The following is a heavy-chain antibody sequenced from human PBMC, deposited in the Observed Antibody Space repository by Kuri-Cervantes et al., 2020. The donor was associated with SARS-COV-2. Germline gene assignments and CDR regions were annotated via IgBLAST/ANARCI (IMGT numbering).Heavy chain of an antibody. CDR1: GFTFSSYA. CDR2: ISGSGGST. V-gene: IGHV3-23*01. CDR3: AKEIRATTRFDAFDI. Sequence: GGSRRLSCAASGFTFSSYAMRWVRQAPGKGLEWVSAISGSGGSTYYADSVKGRFTTSRDNSKNTLYLQMNSLRAEDTAVYYCAKEIRATTRFDAFDIWGQGTMVTVSS. J-gene: IGHJ3*02. D-gene: IGHD1-26*01.